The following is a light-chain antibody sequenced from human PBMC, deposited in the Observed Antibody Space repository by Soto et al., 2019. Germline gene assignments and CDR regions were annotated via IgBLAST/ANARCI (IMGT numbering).Light chain of an antibody. Sequence: DIQMTQSPSSLSASVGDRVTITCRASQSISSYLNWYQQKPGKAPKRLIYYASSLQSGDPSRISGSRSGTNFTLTISSLQPEDFATYYCQQSYSTPRTFGQGTRLEIK. CDR2: YAS. J-gene: IGKJ5*01. CDR3: QQSYSTPRT. CDR1: QSISSY. V-gene: IGKV1-39*01.